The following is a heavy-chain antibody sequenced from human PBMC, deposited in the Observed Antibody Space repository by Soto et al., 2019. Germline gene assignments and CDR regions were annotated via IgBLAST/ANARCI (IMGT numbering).Heavy chain of an antibody. CDR1: GGSSSSGGYS. Sequence: SEPLSLSCAVSGGSSSSGGYSWSWIRQPPGKGLEWIGYIYHSGSTYYNPSLKSRVTISVDGSKNQFSLKLSSVTAADTAVYYCARGMTTVTTLDYWGQGTLVTVSS. V-gene: IGHV4-30-2*01. CDR3: ARGMTTVTTLDY. D-gene: IGHD4-4*01. J-gene: IGHJ4*02. CDR2: IYHSGST.